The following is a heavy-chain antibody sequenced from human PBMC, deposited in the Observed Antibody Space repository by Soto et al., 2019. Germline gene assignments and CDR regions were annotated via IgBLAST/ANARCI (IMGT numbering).Heavy chain of an antibody. V-gene: IGHV4-39*01. CDR1: GGSISSSSYY. CDR3: ATLQQWLARIDY. D-gene: IGHD6-19*01. CDR2: IYYSGST. Sequence: QLQLQESGPGLVKPSETLSLTCTVSGGSISSSSYYWGWIRQPPGKGLEWIGSIYYSGSTYYNPSLKSRVTISVDTSKNQFSLKLSSVTAADTAVYYCATLQQWLARIDYWGQGTLVTVSS. J-gene: IGHJ4*02.